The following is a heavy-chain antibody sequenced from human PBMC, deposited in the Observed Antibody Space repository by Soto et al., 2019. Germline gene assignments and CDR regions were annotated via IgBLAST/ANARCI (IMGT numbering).Heavy chain of an antibody. CDR1: GFTFSSYG. V-gene: IGHV3-33*01. J-gene: IGHJ4*02. CDR2: IWYDGSNK. D-gene: IGHD6-13*01. Sequence: GGSLRLSCAASGFTFSSYGMHWVRQAPGKGLEWVAVIWYDGSNKYYADSVKGRFTISRDNSKNTLYLQMNSLRAEDTAVYYCARDQGYSSSWYLDYWGQGTLVTVSS. CDR3: ARDQGYSSSWYLDY.